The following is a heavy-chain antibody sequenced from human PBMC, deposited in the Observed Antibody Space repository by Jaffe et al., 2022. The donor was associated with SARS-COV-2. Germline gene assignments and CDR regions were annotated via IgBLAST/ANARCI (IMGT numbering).Heavy chain of an antibody. V-gene: IGHV3-43*01. CDR1: GFTFNDYT. J-gene: IGHJ6*03. CDR3: TKGIDSGSFRPSMDV. D-gene: IGHD6-13*01. Sequence: EVQLVESGGVGVQPGGSLRLSCAAFGFTFNDYTIHWVRQAPGKGPEWVSLISWDGDNTFYADSVKGRFTISRDNSKNTVFLQMNTLTTEDTALYYCTKGIDSGSFRPSMDVWGKGTTVTVSS. CDR2: ISWDGDNT.